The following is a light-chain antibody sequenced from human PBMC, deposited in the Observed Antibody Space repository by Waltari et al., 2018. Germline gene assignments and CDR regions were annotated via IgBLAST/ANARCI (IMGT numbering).Light chain of an antibody. CDR1: SSNIGSKS. Sequence: QSVLTQPPSAYGTPGQRVTISCSGTSSNIGSKSVKWYQQLPGTAPTLLCYSNDQRPSGVPDRFSGSKSGTSASLAISGLQSEDEAVYYCAAWDDSLNGQNVFGTGTKVTVL. CDR3: AAWDDSLNGQNV. V-gene: IGLV1-44*01. J-gene: IGLJ1*01. CDR2: SND.